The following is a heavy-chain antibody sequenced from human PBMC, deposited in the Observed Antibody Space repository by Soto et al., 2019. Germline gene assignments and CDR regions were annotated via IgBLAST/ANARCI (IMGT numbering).Heavy chain of an antibody. CDR1: GGSISSYY. CDR2: IYYSGST. CDR3: ARHVGHSSSWYWFDP. D-gene: IGHD6-13*01. J-gene: IGHJ5*02. Sequence: PPETLSLTCTVSGGSISSYYWSWIRQPPGKGLEWIGYIYYSGSTNYNPSLKSRVTISLDTSKNQFSLKLSSVTAADTAVYYCARHVGHSSSWYWFDPWGQGTLVTVSS. V-gene: IGHV4-59*08.